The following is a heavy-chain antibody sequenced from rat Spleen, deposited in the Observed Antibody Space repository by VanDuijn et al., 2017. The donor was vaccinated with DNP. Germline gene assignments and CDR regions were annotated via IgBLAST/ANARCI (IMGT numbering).Heavy chain of an antibody. Sequence: EVQLVESGGGLVQPGRSLKLSCAASGFTFSDYYMAWVRQAPTKGLELVAYITYDGGSTYYGDSVRGRFTISRDNAKSTLYLQMNSLRSEDTATYYCVRPEAEAAWGQGTSVTVSS. V-gene: IGHV5-22*01. CDR1: GFTFSDYY. CDR3: VRPEAEAA. J-gene: IGHJ4*01. CDR2: ITYDGGST.